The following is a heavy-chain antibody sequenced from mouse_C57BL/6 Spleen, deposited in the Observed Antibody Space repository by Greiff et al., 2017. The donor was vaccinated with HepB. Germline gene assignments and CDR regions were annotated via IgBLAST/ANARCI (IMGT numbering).Heavy chain of an antibody. CDR1: GYTFTDYY. Sequence: EVQGVESGPVLVKPGASVKMSCKASGYTFTDYYMNWVKQSHGKSLEWIGVINPYNGGTSYNQKFKGKATLTVDKSSSTAYMELNSLTSEDSAVYYCAREGIDYWGQGTTLTVSS. J-gene: IGHJ2*01. CDR3: AREGIDY. V-gene: IGHV1-19*01. CDR2: INPYNGGT.